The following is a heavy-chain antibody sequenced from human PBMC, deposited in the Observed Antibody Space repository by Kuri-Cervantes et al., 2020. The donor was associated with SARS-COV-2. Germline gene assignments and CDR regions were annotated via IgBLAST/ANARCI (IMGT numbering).Heavy chain of an antibody. CDR2: INPSGGST. Sequence: ASVKVSCKASGYTFTSYYMHWVRQAPGQGLEWMGIINPSGGSTSYAQKFQGRVTMTRDTSISTAYMDLSRLRSDDTAVYYCARDSVDVFDIWGQGTMVTVSS. V-gene: IGHV1-46*01. CDR1: GYTFTSYY. D-gene: IGHD3-10*01. CDR3: ARDSVDVFDI. J-gene: IGHJ3*02.